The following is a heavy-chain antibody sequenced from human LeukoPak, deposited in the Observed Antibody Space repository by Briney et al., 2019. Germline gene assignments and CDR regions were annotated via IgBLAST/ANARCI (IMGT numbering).Heavy chain of an antibody. CDR3: ARDLMFNY. CDR1: GYTFTGSY. CDR2: INPNNGGT. Sequence: ASVKVSCKASGYTFTGSYIYWVRQAPGQGLEWMGWINPNNGGTSYSQKFQGSATMTRDTSISTAYMELHRLTSDDTAVYYCARDLMFNYWGQGTLVTVSS. V-gene: IGHV1-2*02. J-gene: IGHJ4*02.